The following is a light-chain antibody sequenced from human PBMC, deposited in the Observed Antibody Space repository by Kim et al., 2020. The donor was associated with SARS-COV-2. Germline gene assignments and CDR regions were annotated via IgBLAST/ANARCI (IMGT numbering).Light chain of an antibody. CDR1: QVIASH. J-gene: IGKJ2*01. Sequence: SAGVGARVSFSCQASQVIASHVNWCQRERGQAPKVLSYAAADLESGVPSRFTGSGSGTDFTLAVSDVQPEDFATDYCQQAYTTPFTFGQGTKLEI. CDR2: AAA. CDR3: QQAYTTPFT. V-gene: IGKV1-39*01.